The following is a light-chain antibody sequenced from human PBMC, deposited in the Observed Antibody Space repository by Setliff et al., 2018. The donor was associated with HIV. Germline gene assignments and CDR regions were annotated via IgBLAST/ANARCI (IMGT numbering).Light chain of an antibody. J-gene: IGLJ3*02. CDR3: FSYTDTHIWV. V-gene: IGLV2-11*01. CDR1: GDDVGGYNF. Sequence: ALAQPRSVSGSPGQSVTISCTGTGDDVGGYNFVSWYQQHPGKDPKLLIYDVNKWPSGVPDRFSGSKSGNTASLTISGLQADDEADYYCFSYTDTHIWVCGGGTKVTVL. CDR2: DVN.